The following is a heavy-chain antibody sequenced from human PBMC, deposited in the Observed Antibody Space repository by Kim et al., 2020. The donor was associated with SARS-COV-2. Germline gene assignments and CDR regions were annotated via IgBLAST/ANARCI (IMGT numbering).Heavy chain of an antibody. CDR1: TGSFSGHY. CDR2: IRQSGHT. Sequence: SETLSLTCAVYTGSFSGHYWSWIRQPPGKGLEWIGEIRQSGHTNYNPSLKSRVTISIDTSKNQFSLKLSSMTAADTGFYYCARGRAGVVPAPIMGLVPHYDYFIMDVGAHGTTVTVSS. CDR3: ARGRAGVVPAPIMGLVPHYDYFIMDV. D-gene: IGHD2-2*02. V-gene: IGHV4-34*01. J-gene: IGHJ6*02.